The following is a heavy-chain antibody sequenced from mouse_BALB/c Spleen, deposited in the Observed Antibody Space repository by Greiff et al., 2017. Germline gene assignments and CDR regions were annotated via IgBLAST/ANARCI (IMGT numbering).Heavy chain of an antibody. D-gene: IGHD2-14*01. CDR2: INPGSGGT. CDR1: GYAFTNYL. Sequence: QVKLKQSGAELVRPGNSVKVSCKVSGYAFTNYLIEWVKQRPGQGLEWIGVINPGSGGTNYNEKFKGKATLTADNSSSTAYMQRSSLTSADSSVYVCARFWYDGAYWGQGTLVTVSA. CDR3: ARFWYDGAY. V-gene: IGHV1-54*01. J-gene: IGHJ3*01.